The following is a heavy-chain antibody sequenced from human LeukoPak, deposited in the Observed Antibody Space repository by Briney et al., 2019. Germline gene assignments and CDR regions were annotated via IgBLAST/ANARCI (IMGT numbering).Heavy chain of an antibody. Sequence: SETLSLTCAVYGGSFSGYYWSWIRQPPGKGREWIGEINHSGSTNYNPSLKSRVTISVDTSKNQFSLKLSSVTAADTAVYYCARGGRYFDWSNRVNWFDPWGQGTLVTVSS. CDR3: ARGGRYFDWSNRVNWFDP. CDR2: INHSGST. V-gene: IGHV4-34*01. CDR1: GGSFSGYY. J-gene: IGHJ5*02. D-gene: IGHD3-9*01.